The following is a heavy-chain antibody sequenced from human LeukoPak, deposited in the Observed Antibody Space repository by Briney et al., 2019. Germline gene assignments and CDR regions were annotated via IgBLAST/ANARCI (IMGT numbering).Heavy chain of an antibody. D-gene: IGHD2-21*02. CDR3: ARINCGDDCYPGNWYFDL. CDR2: TKQDGSEN. V-gene: IGHV3-7*05. J-gene: IGHJ2*01. CDR1: GFTFSNYW. Sequence: GGSLRLSCAASGFTFSNYWMSWVRQAPGKGLERVANTKQDGSENYYVDSVKGRFTISRDNAKNSLYLQMNSLRAEDTAVYYCARINCGDDCYPGNWYFDLWGRGTLVTVSS.